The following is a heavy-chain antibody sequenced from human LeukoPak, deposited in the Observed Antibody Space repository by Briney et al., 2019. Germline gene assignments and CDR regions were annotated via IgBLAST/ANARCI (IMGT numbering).Heavy chain of an antibody. V-gene: IGHV4-39*01. Sequence: SETLSLTCTVSGGSISSSSYYWGWIRQPPGKGLEWIGSIYYSGSTYYNPSLESRVTISVDTSKNQFSLKLSSVTAADTAVYYCATLLGYCSGGSCYAFDYWGQGTLVTVSS. CDR2: IYYSGST. D-gene: IGHD2-15*01. J-gene: IGHJ4*02. CDR3: ATLLGYCSGGSCYAFDY. CDR1: GGSISSSSYY.